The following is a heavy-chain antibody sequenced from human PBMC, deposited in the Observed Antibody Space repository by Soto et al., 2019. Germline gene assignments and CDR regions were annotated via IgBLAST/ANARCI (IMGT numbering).Heavy chain of an antibody. D-gene: IGHD3-9*01. CDR2: INAGNGNT. J-gene: IGHJ5*02. CDR3: ARAILHYDILTGTPQGWFDP. Sequence: ASVKVSCKASGYTFTSYAMHWVRQAPGQRLEWMGWINAGNGNTKYSQKFQGRVTITRDTSASTAYMELSSLRSEDTAVYYCARAILHYDILTGTPQGWFDPWGQGPLVTVYS. V-gene: IGHV1-3*01. CDR1: GYTFTSYA.